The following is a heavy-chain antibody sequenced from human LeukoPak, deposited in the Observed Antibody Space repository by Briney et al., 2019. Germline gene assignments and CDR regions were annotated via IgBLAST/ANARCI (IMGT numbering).Heavy chain of an antibody. V-gene: IGHV1-18*01. CDR1: RGTFSSYA. CDR3: ARVVDYGTDFDY. D-gene: IGHD4-17*01. CDR2: ISAYNGNT. J-gene: IGHJ4*02. Sequence: GASVKVSCKASRGTFSSYAISWVRQAPGQGLEWMGWISAYNGNTNYAQKLQGRVTMTTDTSTSTAYMELRSLRSDDTAVYYCARVVDYGTDFDYWGQGTLVTVSS.